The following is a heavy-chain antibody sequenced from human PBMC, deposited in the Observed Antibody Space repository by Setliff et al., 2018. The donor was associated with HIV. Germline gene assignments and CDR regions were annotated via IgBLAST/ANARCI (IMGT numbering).Heavy chain of an antibody. Sequence: ASVKVSCKASGYTFAGYYIHWVRQAPGQGLEWMGWINPNGGGTNYAQKFQGRVTMTRNTSISTAYMELSRLTSDDTAVYYCARDLAAAGRNYMDVWGKGTTVTVSS. CDR1: GYTFAGYY. CDR2: INPNGGGT. CDR3: ARDLAAAGRNYMDV. J-gene: IGHJ6*03. V-gene: IGHV1-2*02. D-gene: IGHD6-13*01.